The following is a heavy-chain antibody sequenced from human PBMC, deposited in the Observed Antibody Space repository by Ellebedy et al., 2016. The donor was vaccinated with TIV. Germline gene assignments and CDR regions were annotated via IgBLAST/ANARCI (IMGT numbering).Heavy chain of an antibody. CDR3: SRGRVDKRTGLLSLDRRRAASAMDV. CDR2: INHGGSS. Sequence: MPSETLSLTCAVYGASFSRHYWSWIRQPPGKGLEWIGEINHGGSSNYSPSLKSRVTMSVDASRKQVSLKLNSVTAAEPAGYYCSRGRVDKRTGLLSLDRRRAASAMDVWGQGTTVTVSS. J-gene: IGHJ6*02. D-gene: IGHD1-1*01. V-gene: IGHV4-34*01. CDR1: GASFSRHY.